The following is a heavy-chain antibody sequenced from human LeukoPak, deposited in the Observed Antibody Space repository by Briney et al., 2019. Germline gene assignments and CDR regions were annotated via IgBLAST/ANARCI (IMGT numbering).Heavy chain of an antibody. D-gene: IGHD3-22*01. CDR3: ARDGRLDYYDSSGYLSN. CDR1: GFTFSSYS. CDR2: ISSSSSYI. V-gene: IGHV3-21*01. Sequence: PGGSLRLSCAASGFTFSSYSMNWARQAPGKGLEWVSSISSSSSYIYYADSVKGRFTISRDNAKNSLYLQMNSLRAEDTAVYYCARDGRLDYYDSSGYLSNWGQGTLVTVSS. J-gene: IGHJ4*02.